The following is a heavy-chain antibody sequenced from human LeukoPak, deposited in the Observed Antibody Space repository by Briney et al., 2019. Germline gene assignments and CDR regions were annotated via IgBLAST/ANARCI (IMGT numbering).Heavy chain of an antibody. V-gene: IGHV3-30*04. J-gene: IGHJ4*02. CDR1: GFTFSSYA. CDR3: AKVKEDRYYNSRGFYLDY. Sequence: PGGSLRLSCAASGFTFSSYAMSWVRQAPGKGLEWVAAISYDGSDKYYTDSVKGRFTISRVNSENTLYLQMNSLGAEDTAIYYCAKVKEDRYYNSRGFYLDYWGQGTLVTVSS. CDR2: ISYDGSDK. D-gene: IGHD3-22*01.